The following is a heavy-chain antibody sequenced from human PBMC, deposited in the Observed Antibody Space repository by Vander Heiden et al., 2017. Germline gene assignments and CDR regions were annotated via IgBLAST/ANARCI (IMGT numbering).Heavy chain of an antibody. CDR2: ISYDGSNK. CDR1: GFTFRSYA. CDR3: ARGVGATVDYYYYGMDV. D-gene: IGHD1-26*01. J-gene: IGHJ6*02. V-gene: IGHV3-30-3*01. Sequence: QVQLVESGGGVVQPGRSLRLSCAASGFTFRSYAMHWVRQAPGKGLEWVAVISYDGSNKYYADSVKGRFTISRDNSKNTLYLQMNSLRAEDTAVYYCARGVGATVDYYYYGMDVWGQGTTVTVSS.